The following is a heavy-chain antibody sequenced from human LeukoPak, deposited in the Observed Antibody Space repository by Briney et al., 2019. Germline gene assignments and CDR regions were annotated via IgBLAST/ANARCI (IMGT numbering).Heavy chain of an antibody. CDR3: ARVLDAMIVEN. Sequence: GGPLRLSCAASGFTFSSYWMSWVRQAPGKGLEWVANIKQDGSEKYYVDSVKGRFTISRDNAKNSLYLQMNSLRAEDTAVYYCARVLDAMIVENWGQGTLVTVSS. CDR1: GFTFSSYW. J-gene: IGHJ4*02. V-gene: IGHV3-7*01. CDR2: IKQDGSEK. D-gene: IGHD3-22*01.